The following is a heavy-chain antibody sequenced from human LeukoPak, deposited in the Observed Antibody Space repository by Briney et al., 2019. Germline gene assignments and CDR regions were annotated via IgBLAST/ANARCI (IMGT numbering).Heavy chain of an antibody. J-gene: IGHJ4*02. V-gene: IGHV1-8*03. CDR3: ARSDYDILTGYYYFDY. CDR1: GYTFTSYD. Sequence: ASMKVSCKASGYTFTSYDINWVRQATGQGLEWMGWMNPNSGNTGYAQKFQGRVTITRNTCISTAYMELSSLRSEDTAVYYCARSDYDILTGYYYFDYWGQGTLVTVSS. CDR2: MNPNSGNT. D-gene: IGHD3-9*01.